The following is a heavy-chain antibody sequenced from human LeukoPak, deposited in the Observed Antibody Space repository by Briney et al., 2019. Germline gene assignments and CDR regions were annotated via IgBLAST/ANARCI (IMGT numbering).Heavy chain of an antibody. V-gene: IGHV1-46*01. Sequence: ASVKVSCKASGGTFSSYAISWVRQAPGQGLEWMGIINPSGGSTSYAQKFQGRVTMTRDTSTSTVYMELSSLRSEDTAVYYCARDRLIAVADAFDYWGQGTLVTVSS. CDR1: GGTFSSYA. D-gene: IGHD6-19*01. J-gene: IGHJ4*02. CDR3: ARDRLIAVADAFDY. CDR2: INPSGGST.